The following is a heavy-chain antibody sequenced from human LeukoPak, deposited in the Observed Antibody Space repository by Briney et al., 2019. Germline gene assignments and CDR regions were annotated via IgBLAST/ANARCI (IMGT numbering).Heavy chain of an antibody. Sequence: PGGSLRLSCAASGFTFSSYGMHWVRQAPGQGLEWVSSLSGGSDHIYYADPVKGRFTISRDNAKNSLYLQMNSLRAEDTAVYYCARIGSGWYWDYWGQGTLVTVSS. V-gene: IGHV3-21*01. CDR2: LSGGSDHI. CDR1: GFTFSSYG. D-gene: IGHD6-19*01. CDR3: ARIGSGWYWDY. J-gene: IGHJ4*02.